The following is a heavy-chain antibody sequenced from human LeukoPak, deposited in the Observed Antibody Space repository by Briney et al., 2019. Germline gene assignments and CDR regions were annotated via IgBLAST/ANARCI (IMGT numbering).Heavy chain of an antibody. V-gene: IGHV4-34*01. CDR2: MKQSGTP. CDR1: GGAFSAFH. J-gene: IGHJ4*02. Sequence: SETLSLTCAVYGGAFSAFHWNWIRQSPAKGLEWLGEMKQSGTPRYNPSLQSRVTISVDKSKNQFSLNVRSVTAADTAVYYCASRPFLYGFRTYFDNWAQGTLVTVSS. D-gene: IGHD3-10*01. CDR3: ASRPFLYGFRTYFDN.